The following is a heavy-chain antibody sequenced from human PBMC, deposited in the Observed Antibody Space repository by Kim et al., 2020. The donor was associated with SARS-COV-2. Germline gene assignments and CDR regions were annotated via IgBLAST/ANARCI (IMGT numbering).Heavy chain of an antibody. Sequence: GGSLRLSCAASGFTFSSYAMSWVRQAPGKGLEWVSVIYSGGSSTYYADSVKGRFTISRDNSKNTLYLQMNSLRAEDTAVYYCAKAGLRYFDWSYIPTDYYYGMDVWGQGTTVTVSS. V-gene: IGHV3-23*03. CDR1: GFTFSSYA. D-gene: IGHD3-9*01. CDR3: AKAGLRYFDWSYIPTDYYYGMDV. CDR2: IYSGGSST. J-gene: IGHJ6*02.